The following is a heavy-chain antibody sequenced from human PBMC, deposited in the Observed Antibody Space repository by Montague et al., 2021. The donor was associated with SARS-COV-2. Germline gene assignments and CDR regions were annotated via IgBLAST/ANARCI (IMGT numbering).Heavy chain of an antibody. D-gene: IGHD1-26*01. Sequence: SETLSLTCTVSGGSISTYYWSWIRKSPGKGLEWIAYVYYTGSTNYDPSLKSRATISVDTSKNQFSLKLKSVTAADTAVYYCARHDGSFASGSYPPFRYFDFWGQGTLVTVSS. J-gene: IGHJ4*02. CDR2: VYYTGST. V-gene: IGHV4-59*08. CDR3: ARHDGSFASGSYPPFRYFDF. CDR1: GGSISTYY.